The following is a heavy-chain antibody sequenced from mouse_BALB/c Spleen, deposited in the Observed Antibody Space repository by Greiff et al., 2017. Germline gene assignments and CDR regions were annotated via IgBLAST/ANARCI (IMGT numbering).Heavy chain of an antibody. CDR1: GYSITSDYA. D-gene: IGHD3-1*01. CDR3: ARTARATAWFAY. CDR2: ISYSGST. Sequence: EAKLVESGPGLVKPSQSLSLTCTVTGYSITSDYAWNWIRQFPGNKLEWMGYISYSGSTSYNPSLKSRISITRDTSKNQFFLQLNSVTTEDTATYYCARTARATAWFAYWGQGTLVTVSA. V-gene: IGHV3-2*02. J-gene: IGHJ3*01.